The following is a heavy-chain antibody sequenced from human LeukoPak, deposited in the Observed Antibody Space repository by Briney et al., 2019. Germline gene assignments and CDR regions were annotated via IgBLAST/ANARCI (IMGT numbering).Heavy chain of an antibody. Sequence: GGSLRLSCAASGFTFSSYWMSWVRQAPGKGLEWVSYISSSSSTIYYADSVKGRFTISRDNAKNSLYLQMNSLRAEDTAVYYCASSYDFWSCWGQGTLVTVSS. J-gene: IGHJ4*02. CDR3: ASSYDFWSC. CDR1: GFTFSSYW. D-gene: IGHD3-3*01. CDR2: ISSSSSTI. V-gene: IGHV3-48*01.